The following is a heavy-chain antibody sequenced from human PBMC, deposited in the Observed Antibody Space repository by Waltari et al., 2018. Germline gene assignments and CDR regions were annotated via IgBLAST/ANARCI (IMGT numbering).Heavy chain of an antibody. J-gene: IGHJ5*01. CDR1: GFTFRSFS. CDR3: ARGSAAGIAS. D-gene: IGHD6-13*01. V-gene: IGHV3-48*01. CDR2: IGLGGGPV. Sequence: EVQLVESGGGLVQPGGSLRLSCAASGFTFRSFSMHWVRQGPGKGLEWISYIGLGGGPVHYADSVKGRFTIFRDNDKNSLYLEMNSLRAEDTGLYYCARGSAAGIASWGQGTLVTVSS.